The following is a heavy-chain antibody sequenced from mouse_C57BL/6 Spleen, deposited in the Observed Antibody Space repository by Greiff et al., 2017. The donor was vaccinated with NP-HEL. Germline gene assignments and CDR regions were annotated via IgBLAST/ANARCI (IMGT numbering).Heavy chain of an antibody. V-gene: IGHV1-15*01. J-gene: IGHJ3*01. Sequence: QVQLKQSGAELVRPGASVTLSCKASGYTFTDYEMHWVKQTPVHGLEWIGAIDPETGGTAYNQKFKGKAILTADKSPSTAYMELRSLTSEDSAVYYCTRSRDDGSFAYWGQGTLVTVSA. D-gene: IGHD2-3*01. CDR2: IDPETGGT. CDR3: TRSRDDGSFAY. CDR1: GYTFTDYE.